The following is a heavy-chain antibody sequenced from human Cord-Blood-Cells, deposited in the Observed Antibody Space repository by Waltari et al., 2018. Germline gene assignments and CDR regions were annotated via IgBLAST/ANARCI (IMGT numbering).Heavy chain of an antibody. CDR2: IKTSGST. V-gene: IGHV4-4*07. CDR3: AGENMQQLVPRGAFDI. D-gene: IGHD6-13*01. Sequence: QVQLQESGPGLVKPSETLSLTCTVSGGSISSYSWSWIRPPAGKGLEWIGRIKTSGSTHYHPYRKSRVTISGDTSKNQFSLKLSSRTAADTAVYYCAGENMQQLVPRGAFDIWGQGTMVTVSS. J-gene: IGHJ3*02. CDR1: GGSISSYS.